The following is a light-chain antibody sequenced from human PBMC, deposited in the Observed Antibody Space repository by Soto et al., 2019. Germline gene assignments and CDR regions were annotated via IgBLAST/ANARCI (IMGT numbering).Light chain of an antibody. J-gene: IGLJ3*02. CDR2: EVS. CDR1: SSDVGGYNY. Sequence: QSVLTQPASVSGSPGQSITISCTGTSSDVGGYNYVSWYQQHPGKAPKLMIYEVSNRPSGVSNRFSGTKSGNTASLTISGLQAEDEADYCCSSYTSSSTPWVFGGGTKLTVL. CDR3: SSYTSSSTPWV. V-gene: IGLV2-14*01.